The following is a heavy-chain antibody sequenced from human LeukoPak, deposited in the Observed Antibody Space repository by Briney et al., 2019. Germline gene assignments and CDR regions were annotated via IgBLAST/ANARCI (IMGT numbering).Heavy chain of an antibody. V-gene: IGHV4-30-4*08. CDR1: GGSIIGGDYY. CDR2: IYHNGDT. D-gene: IGHD2-2*02. CDR3: ARAGVVPAAISRAFDI. J-gene: IGHJ3*02. Sequence: SQTLSLTCIVSGGSIIGGDYYWSWIRQPPGKGLEWIGYIYHNGDTYYNPSLKSRVSISVDTSKNQFSLKLSSVTAADTAVYYCARAGVVPAAISRAFDIWGQGSVVTVSS.